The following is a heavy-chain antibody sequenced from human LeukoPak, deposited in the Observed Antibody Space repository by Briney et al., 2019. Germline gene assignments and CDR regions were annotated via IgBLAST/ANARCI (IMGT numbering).Heavy chain of an antibody. CDR3: ARTYGDYDDAFDV. Sequence: SETLSLTCTVSGGSISSSTYYWGWIRQPPGKGLEWIGSIYYSGSTYNNPSLKSGVTIFVDTSKNQFSLKLSSVTATDTAVYYCARTYGDYDDAFDVWGQGTMVTVSS. CDR1: GGSISSSTYY. V-gene: IGHV4-39*01. J-gene: IGHJ3*01. CDR2: IYYSGST. D-gene: IGHD4-17*01.